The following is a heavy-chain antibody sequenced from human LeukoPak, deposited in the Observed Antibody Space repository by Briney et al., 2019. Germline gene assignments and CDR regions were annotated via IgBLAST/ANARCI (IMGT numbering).Heavy chain of an antibody. Sequence: SETLSLTCAVSGSSISSSNWWGWIRQPPGKGLEWIGYIFHTGLTKYNPSLKSRVSISLDTSKDQFSLTLSSVTAADTAVYYCARVIYFGSSGYSQLFDSWGQGTLVTVSA. V-gene: IGHV4-28*03. D-gene: IGHD3-22*01. CDR3: ARVIYFGSSGYSQLFDS. J-gene: IGHJ4*02. CDR2: IFHTGLT. CDR1: GSSISSSNW.